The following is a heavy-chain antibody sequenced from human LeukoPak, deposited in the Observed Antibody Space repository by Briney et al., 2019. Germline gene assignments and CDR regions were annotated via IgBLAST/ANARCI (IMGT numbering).Heavy chain of an antibody. V-gene: IGHV4-59*01. CDR1: GGSISSYY. CDR2: IYYSGST. J-gene: IGHJ4*02. Sequence: RTSETLSLTCTVSGGSISSYYWSWIRQPPGKGLEWIGYIYYSGSTNYNPSLKSRVTISVDTSKNQFSLKLSSVTAADTAVYYCARSPTYYYDSSGDPTGFFDYWGQGTLVTVSS. D-gene: IGHD3-22*01. CDR3: ARSPTYYYDSSGDPTGFFDY.